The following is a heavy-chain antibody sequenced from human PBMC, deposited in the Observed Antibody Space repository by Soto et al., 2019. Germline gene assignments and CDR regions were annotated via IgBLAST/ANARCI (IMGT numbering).Heavy chain of an antibody. D-gene: IGHD2-2*01. CDR3: VRDRCSSYTGSGTARYNWFDP. CDR2: ISTYNGDT. V-gene: IGHV1-18*01. Sequence: ASVKVSCKTSGYTFNTYGVTWVRQAPGQGLEWIGWISTYNGDTNYAQSVQGRVTMTTDTSTSTAYMDLGSLRSDDTAVYYCVRDRCSSYTGSGTARYNWFDPWGQGTLVPVAS. J-gene: IGHJ5*02. CDR1: GYTFNTYG.